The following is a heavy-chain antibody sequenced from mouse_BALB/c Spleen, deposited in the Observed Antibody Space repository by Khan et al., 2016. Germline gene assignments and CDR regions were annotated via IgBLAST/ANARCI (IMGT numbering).Heavy chain of an antibody. CDR1: GFNIKDTY. CDR2: IDPANGNT. D-gene: IGHD2-4*01. V-gene: IGHV14-3*02. CDR3: ARPPYDYDVAFAY. Sequence: VQLKQPGAELVKPGASVKLSCTASGFNIKDTYMHWVKQRPEQGLEWIGRIDPANGNTKYDPKFQGKATITADTSSNTAYLQLSRLTSEDTAVYYCARPPYDYDVAFAYWGQGTLVTVSA. J-gene: IGHJ3*01.